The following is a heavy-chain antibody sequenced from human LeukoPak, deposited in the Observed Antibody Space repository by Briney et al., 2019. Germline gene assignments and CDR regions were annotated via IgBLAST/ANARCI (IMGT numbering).Heavy chain of an antibody. J-gene: IGHJ5*02. V-gene: IGHV3-15*01. D-gene: IGHD5-24*01. CDR2: IKSKSDGATT. CDR3: ASTRPYSYGWFDP. Sequence: GGSLRLSCAASGFTFNNAWMTWVRQAPGKGLEWVGRIKSKSDGATTDYSAPVKDTFTISRDDSQTTLYLQMNSLIIEATAVYYCASTRPYSYGWFDPWGQGTQVIVSS. CDR1: GFTFNNAW.